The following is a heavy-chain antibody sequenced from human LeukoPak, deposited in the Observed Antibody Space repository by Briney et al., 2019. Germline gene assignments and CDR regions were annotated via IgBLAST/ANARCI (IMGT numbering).Heavy chain of an antibody. Sequence: SSETLSLTCTVSSGSISSYYWNWIRQPPGKGLEWIGYIYYSGSTNYNPSLKSRVTISVDTSKNQFSLKLSSVTAADTAVYYCARSLYYYGSDSFDIWGQGTMVTVSS. CDR1: SGSISSYY. CDR3: ARSLYYYGSDSFDI. V-gene: IGHV4-59*01. CDR2: IYYSGST. D-gene: IGHD3-10*01. J-gene: IGHJ3*02.